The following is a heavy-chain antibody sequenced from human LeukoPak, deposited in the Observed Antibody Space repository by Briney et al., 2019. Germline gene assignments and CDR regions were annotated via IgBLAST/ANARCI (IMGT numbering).Heavy chain of an antibody. Sequence: PGGSLRLSCVASGFTFSPYGMHWARQAPGKGLEWVAAIWNDGNHHYYADSVKGRYTISRDNFKSTLYLDMDSLSAEDAAFYFCARDPDPYAVSFFDLWGQGTLVTVSS. V-gene: IGHV3-33*01. D-gene: IGHD4-17*01. CDR1: GFTFSPYG. CDR2: IWNDGNHH. CDR3: ARDPDPYAVSFFDL. J-gene: IGHJ4*02.